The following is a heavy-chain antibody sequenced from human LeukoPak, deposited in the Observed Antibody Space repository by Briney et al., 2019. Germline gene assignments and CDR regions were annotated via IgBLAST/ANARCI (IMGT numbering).Heavy chain of an antibody. CDR1: GYTFTAYY. J-gene: IGHJ4*02. D-gene: IGHD2/OR15-2a*01. V-gene: IGHV1-2*02. CDR2: INPNSGGT. CDR3: ASFYAPDRGIESQNLVTVY. Sequence: ASVKVSCKASGYTFTAYYIHWVRQAPGQGPEWMGWINPNSGGTEYAQKFQGRVTLTRDTSISTAYMELSRLRSDDTAVYYCASFYAPDRGIESQNLVTVYWGQGTLVSVSS.